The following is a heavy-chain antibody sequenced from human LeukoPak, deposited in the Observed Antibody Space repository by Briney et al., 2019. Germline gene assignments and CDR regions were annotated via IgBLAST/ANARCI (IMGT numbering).Heavy chain of an antibody. CDR1: GGSISSYY. CDR3: AREYGYSYGYWISYYYYYMDV. Sequence: TSETLSLTCTVSGGSISSYYWSWIRQPPGKGLEWIGYIYYSGSTNYNPSLKSRVTISVDTSKNQFSLKLSSVTAADTAVYYCAREYGYSYGYWISYYYYYMDVWGKGTTVTVSS. CDR2: IYYSGST. J-gene: IGHJ6*03. V-gene: IGHV4-59*01. D-gene: IGHD5-18*01.